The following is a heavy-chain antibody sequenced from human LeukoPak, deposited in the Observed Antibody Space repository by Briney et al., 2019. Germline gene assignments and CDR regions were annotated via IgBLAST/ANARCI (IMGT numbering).Heavy chain of an antibody. D-gene: IGHD6-13*01. V-gene: IGHV1-69*01. J-gene: IGHJ4*02. CDR3: ARGLAAAGTARWDY. CDR1: GGTFSSYA. Sequence: GSSVKVSCKASGGTFSSYAISWVRQAPGQGLEWMGGIIPIFGTANYAQKFQGRVTITADESTTTAYMELSSLRSEDTAVYYCARGLAAAGTARWDYWGQGTLVTVSS. CDR2: IIPIFGTA.